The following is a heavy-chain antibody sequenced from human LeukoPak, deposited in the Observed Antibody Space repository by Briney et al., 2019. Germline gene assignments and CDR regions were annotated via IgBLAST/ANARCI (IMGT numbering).Heavy chain of an antibody. V-gene: IGHV4-34*01. CDR2: INHSGST. CDR3: ARQVIPYYYYGMDV. CDR1: GGSFSGYY. J-gene: IGHJ6*02. Sequence: PSETLSLTCAVYGGSFSGYYWSWIRQPPGKGLEWIGEINHSGSTNYNPSLKSRVTISVDTSKNQFSLKLSSVTAADTAVYYCARQVIPYYYYGMDVWGQGTTVTVSS.